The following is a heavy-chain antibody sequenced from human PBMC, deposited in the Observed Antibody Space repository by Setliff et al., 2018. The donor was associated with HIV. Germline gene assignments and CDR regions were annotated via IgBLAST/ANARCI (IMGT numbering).Heavy chain of an antibody. D-gene: IGHD5-12*01. CDR2: ISAHNGRR. Sequence: ASVKVSCKASGYTFSDYGISWVRQAPGQGLEWMGWISAHNGRRNYAQKFQGRVTMTTDRSTSTAYMELRILRSDDTAVYYCARDVGRYGYCFAHWGQGTLVTGSS. J-gene: IGHJ4*02. CDR1: GYTFSDYG. CDR3: ARDVGRYGYCFAH. V-gene: IGHV1-18*01.